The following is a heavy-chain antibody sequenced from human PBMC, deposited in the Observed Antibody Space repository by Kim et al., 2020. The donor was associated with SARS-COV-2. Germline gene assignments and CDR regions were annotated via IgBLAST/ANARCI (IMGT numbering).Heavy chain of an antibody. J-gene: IGHJ4*02. CDR2: IYHSGRA. V-gene: IGHV4-30-2*01. Sequence: SETLSLTCAVSGVSITIDDYSWSWIRQPPGKGLEWIGYIYHSGRAFYNSSLKSGVAMSVDTAVDQFSLRLSSVTAADTAVYYCAGDRGYGHHDYWGQGMLVTVSS. CDR3: AGDRGYGHHDY. D-gene: IGHD5-12*01. CDR1: GVSITIDDYS.